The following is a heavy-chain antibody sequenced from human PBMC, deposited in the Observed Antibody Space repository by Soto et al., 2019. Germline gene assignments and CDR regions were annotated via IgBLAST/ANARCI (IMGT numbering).Heavy chain of an antibody. CDR3: AKFGVSVAGTEDDFDY. CDR1: GFTFSSYG. V-gene: IGHV3-30*18. CDR2: ISYDGSNK. Sequence: QVQLVESGGGVVQPGRSLRLSCAASGFTFSSYGMHWVRQAPGKGLEWVAVISYDGSNKYYADSVKGRFTISRDNSKNTLYLQMNSLRAEDTAVYYCAKFGVSVAGTEDDFDYWGQGTLVTVSS. D-gene: IGHD6-19*01. J-gene: IGHJ4*02.